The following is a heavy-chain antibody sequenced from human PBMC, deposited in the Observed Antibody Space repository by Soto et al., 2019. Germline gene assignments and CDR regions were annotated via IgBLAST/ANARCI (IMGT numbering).Heavy chain of an antibody. D-gene: IGHD2-2*01. CDR2: IYYSGST. Sequence: QVQLQESGPGLVKHSQTLSLTCTVSGGSISSGGYDWSWIRQHPGKGLAWIGYIYYSGSTYYNPALKSRVTLGGDTSKNQFSLKLSSVTAADTAVYYCAALPSSTSCQFDYWGQGTLVTVSS. V-gene: IGHV4-31*03. J-gene: IGHJ4*02. CDR3: AALPSSTSCQFDY. CDR1: GGSISSGGYD.